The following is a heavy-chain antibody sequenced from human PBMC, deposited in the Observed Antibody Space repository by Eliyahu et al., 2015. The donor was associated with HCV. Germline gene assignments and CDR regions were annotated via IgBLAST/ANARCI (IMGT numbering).Heavy chain of an antibody. CDR1: GFTVSXNY. CDR3: ARGVGDFWSGYYTDY. Sequence: EVQLVESGGGLIQPGGSLRLSCAASGFTVSXNYMSWVRQAPGKGLEWXSVIYSGGXTYYADSVKGXFTISRDNXKNTLYLXMNSXRAEXTAVYYCARGVGDFWSGYYTDYWGQGTLVTVSS. CDR2: IYSGGXT. J-gene: IGHJ4*02. D-gene: IGHD3-3*01. V-gene: IGHV3-53*01.